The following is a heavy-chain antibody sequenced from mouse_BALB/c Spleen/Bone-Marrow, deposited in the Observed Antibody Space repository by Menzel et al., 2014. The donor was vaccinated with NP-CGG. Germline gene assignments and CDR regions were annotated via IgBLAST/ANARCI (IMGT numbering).Heavy chain of an antibody. CDR2: IRSKSHNYAT. CDR3: VRDWDFDF. J-gene: IGHJ2*01. CDR1: GFTFNTYA. Sequence: EVHLVESGGGLGQPKGSLKLSCAASGFTFNTYAMNWVRQAPGKGLEWVARIRSKSHNYATFYADSVKDRFTISRDDSQSMLYLQMNNLKTDDTAMYYCVRDWDFDFWGQGTTLTVSS. D-gene: IGHD4-1*01. V-gene: IGHV10-1*02.